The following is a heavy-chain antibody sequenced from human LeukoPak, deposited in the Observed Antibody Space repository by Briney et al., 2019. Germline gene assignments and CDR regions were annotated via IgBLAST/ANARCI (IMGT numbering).Heavy chain of an antibody. V-gene: IGHV5-51*01. D-gene: IGHD3-3*01. J-gene: IGHJ4*02. Sequence: GAALKISCKGSGYSFTSYWIGWVRQLPGKGLEWMGIIYPGDSDTRYSPSFQGQVTISADKSISTAYLQWSSLKASDTAMYYCARADYDFWSGPFDYWGQGTLVTGSS. CDR3: ARADYDFWSGPFDY. CDR1: GYSFTSYW. CDR2: IYPGDSDT.